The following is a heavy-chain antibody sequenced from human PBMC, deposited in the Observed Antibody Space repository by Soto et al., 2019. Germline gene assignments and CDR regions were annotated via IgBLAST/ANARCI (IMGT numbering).Heavy chain of an antibody. CDR1: GGTFSSYT. V-gene: IGHV1-69*02. CDR3: ASLDCCGDCYLSR. Sequence: QVQLVQSGAEVKKPGSSVKVSCKASGGTFSSYTISWVRQAPGQGLEWMGRIIPILGIANYAQKFQGRVTITADKSTSTAYMELSSLRSEDTAVYYCASLDCCGDCYLSRWGQGTLVTVSS. CDR2: IIPILGIA. D-gene: IGHD2-21*02. J-gene: IGHJ4*02.